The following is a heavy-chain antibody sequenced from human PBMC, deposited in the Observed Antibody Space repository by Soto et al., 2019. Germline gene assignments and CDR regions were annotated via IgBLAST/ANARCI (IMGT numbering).Heavy chain of an antibody. CDR2: ISGSAGST. CDR3: ASEGNDSSGYCSEYFEH. CDR1: GFTFSSYA. D-gene: IGHD3-22*01. J-gene: IGHJ1*01. Sequence: GESLKISCAASGFTFSSYAMSWVRQAPGKGLEWVSAISGSAGSTYYADSVKGRFTISRDNSKNTLYLQMNSLRAEDTAVYYRASEGNDSSGYCSEYFEHWGQGTLVTVSS. V-gene: IGHV3-23*01.